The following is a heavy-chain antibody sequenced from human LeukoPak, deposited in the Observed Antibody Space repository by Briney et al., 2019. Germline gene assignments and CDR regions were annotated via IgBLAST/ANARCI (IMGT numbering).Heavy chain of an antibody. CDR1: GFTFSSYG. CDR2: IWYDGSNK. CDR3: ARDVPAYYYDSSGYTDAFDI. V-gene: IGHV3-33*01. Sequence: GGSLRLSCAAPGFTFSSYGMHWVRQAPGKGLEWVAVIWYDGSNKYYADSVKGRFTISRDNSKNTLYLQMNSLRAEDTAVYYCARDVPAYYYDSSGYTDAFDIWGQGTMVTVSS. D-gene: IGHD3-22*01. J-gene: IGHJ3*02.